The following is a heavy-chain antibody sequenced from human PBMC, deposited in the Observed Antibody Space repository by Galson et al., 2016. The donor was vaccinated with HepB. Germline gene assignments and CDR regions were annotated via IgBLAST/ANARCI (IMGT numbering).Heavy chain of an antibody. V-gene: IGHV3-49*03. CDR2: IRSQTYYGTA. CDR3: ARGYTNTWYVAGFDY. Sequence: SLRLSCAASGFTFGDYPMTWFRQAPGKGLEWVGFIRSQTYYGTAEYAASVEGRFTISRDDSKRIAYLQMDSPKPEDSAVYYCARGYTNTWYVAGFDYWGQGTLVTVSS. J-gene: IGHJ4*02. CDR1: GFTFGDYP. D-gene: IGHD6-13*01.